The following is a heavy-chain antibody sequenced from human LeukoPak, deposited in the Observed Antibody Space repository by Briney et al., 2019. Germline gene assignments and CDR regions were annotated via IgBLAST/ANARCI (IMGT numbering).Heavy chain of an antibody. J-gene: IGHJ4*02. CDR1: GGSFSNYA. CDR3: ASLYDSSGYGIDY. CDR2: IIPIFGTA. D-gene: IGHD3-22*01. Sequence: ASVKVSCKASGGSFSNYAISWVRQAPGQGLEWMGGIIPIFGTANYAQKFQGRVTITADESTSTAYMELSSLRSEDTAVYYCASLYDSSGYGIDYWGQGTLVTVSS. V-gene: IGHV1-69*13.